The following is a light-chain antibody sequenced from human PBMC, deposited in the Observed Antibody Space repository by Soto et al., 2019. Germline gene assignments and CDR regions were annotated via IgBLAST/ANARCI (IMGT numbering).Light chain of an antibody. CDR1: QGIGNT. Sequence: EIVMTQSPATLSVSPGEGATLSCRASQGIGNTLAWYQQKPGQTPRLLIYRPSIRATGVPARFSGSASGTEFSLTITSLQSEDFAVYYCQHYANWPRTFVGGTKIESK. V-gene: IGKV3-15*01. CDR2: RPS. CDR3: QHYANWPRT. J-gene: IGKJ4*01.